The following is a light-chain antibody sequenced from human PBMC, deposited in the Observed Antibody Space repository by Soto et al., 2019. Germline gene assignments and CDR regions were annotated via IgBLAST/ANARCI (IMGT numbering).Light chain of an antibody. Sequence: QSALTQPASVSGSPGQSITISCTGTDSDVGGYNYVSWYQHHPGNAPKVMIYNVSYRPSGVSNRFSGSKSGNTASLTISGLQAEDEADYYCSSYTTIGVGVFGGGTKLTVL. CDR2: NVS. J-gene: IGLJ2*01. CDR1: DSDVGGYNY. V-gene: IGLV2-14*03. CDR3: SSYTTIGVGV.